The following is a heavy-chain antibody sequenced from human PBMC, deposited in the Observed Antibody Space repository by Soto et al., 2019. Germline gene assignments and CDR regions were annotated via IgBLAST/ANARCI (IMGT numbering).Heavy chain of an antibody. Sequence: QVQLVQSGAEVKKPGASVKVSCKASGYTFTSYGISWVRQAPGQGLEGMGWISAYNGNTNHAQKLQGRVTMTTDTPTSTAYMALRTLRSDDTAVYYFAIGTTVETGNYWGQGTLVTVSS. CDR2: ISAYNGNT. J-gene: IGHJ4*02. V-gene: IGHV1-18*01. CDR3: AIGTTVETGNY. D-gene: IGHD4-17*01. CDR1: GYTFTSYG.